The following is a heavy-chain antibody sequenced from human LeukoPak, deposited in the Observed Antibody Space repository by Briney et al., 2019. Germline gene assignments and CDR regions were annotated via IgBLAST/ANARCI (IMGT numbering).Heavy chain of an antibody. Sequence: SETLSLTCTVSGGSISSSSYYWGWIRQPPGKGLEWIGSIYYSGSTYYNPSLKSRVTISVDTSKNQFSLKLSSVTAADTAVYYCARAQATVTRGPFDYWGQGTLVTVSS. CDR1: GGSISSSSYY. CDR3: ARAQATVTRGPFDY. J-gene: IGHJ4*02. D-gene: IGHD4-17*01. V-gene: IGHV4-39*01. CDR2: IYYSGST.